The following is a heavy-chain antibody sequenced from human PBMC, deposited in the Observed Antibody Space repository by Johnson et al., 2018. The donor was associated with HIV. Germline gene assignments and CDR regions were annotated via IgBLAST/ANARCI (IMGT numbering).Heavy chain of an antibody. J-gene: IGHJ3*02. D-gene: IGHD7-27*01. V-gene: IGHV3-30*02. CDR2: IWYDGSRK. Sequence: QVQLVESGGGVVQPGGSLRLSCAASGFIFSSYGMHWVRQAPGKGLEWVAFIWYDGSRKYYPDSVKGRFTISRVNSKNMLYLQMNSLRVEDTAVYYCARESALTGDSLGFDIWGQGTMVTVSS. CDR1: GFIFSSYG. CDR3: ARESALTGDSLGFDI.